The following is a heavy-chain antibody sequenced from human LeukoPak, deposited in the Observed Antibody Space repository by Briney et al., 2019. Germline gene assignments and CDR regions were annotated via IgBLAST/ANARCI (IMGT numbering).Heavy chain of an antibody. CDR1: GFTFSSYW. D-gene: IGHD2-15*01. CDR3: AKDQDTDSYYGMDV. Sequence: PGGSLRLSCAASGFTFSSYWMSWVRQAPGKGLEWVANIKQDGSEKYYVDSVKGRFTISRDNAKNSLYLQMNSLRAEDTALYYCAKDQDTDSYYGMDVWGQGTTVTVSS. J-gene: IGHJ6*02. V-gene: IGHV3-7*03. CDR2: IKQDGSEK.